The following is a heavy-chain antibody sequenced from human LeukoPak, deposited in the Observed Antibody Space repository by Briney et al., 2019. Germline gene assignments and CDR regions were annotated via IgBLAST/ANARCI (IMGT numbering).Heavy chain of an antibody. CDR1: GFTVSSNY. J-gene: IGHJ4*02. Sequence: GGSLRLSCAASGFTVSSNYMSWVRQAPGKGLEWVAYISPGGYTMHFADSVRGRFTISRDNGKKSVYLQMNSLTAEDTAVYYCAKNTPVFSIVGATDRWGQGTLVTVSS. CDR3: AKNTPVFSIVGATDR. V-gene: IGHV3-11*01. CDR2: ISPGGYTM. D-gene: IGHD1-26*01.